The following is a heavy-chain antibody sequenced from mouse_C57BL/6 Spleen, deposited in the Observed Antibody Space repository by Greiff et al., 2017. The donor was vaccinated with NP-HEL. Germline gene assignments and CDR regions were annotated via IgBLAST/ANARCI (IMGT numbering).Heavy chain of an antibody. J-gene: IGHJ3*01. Sequence: EVQLQQSGAELVRPGASVKLSCTASGFNIKDDYMHWVKQRPEQGLEWIGWIDPENGDTEYASKFQGKATITADTSSNPAYLQLSSLKSEDTAVYYCTTGQRRRAYWGQGTRVTVSA. V-gene: IGHV14-4*01. CDR3: TTGQRRRAY. CDR2: IDPENGDT. CDR1: GFNIKDDY. D-gene: IGHD3-2*02.